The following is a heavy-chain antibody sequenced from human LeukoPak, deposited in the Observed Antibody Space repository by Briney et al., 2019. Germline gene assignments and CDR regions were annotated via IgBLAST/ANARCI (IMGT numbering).Heavy chain of an antibody. J-gene: IGHJ4*02. Sequence: PGGSLRLSCAASGFTFSNYWMHWVRQAPGKGLVWVSRINSNGSNTYYADSVKGRFTVSRDNSKNTLFLQMNSLRAEDTAVYYCARDMGDGYNYPLIGFDYWGQGTLVTVSS. CDR3: ARDMGDGYNYPLIGFDY. CDR1: GFTFSNYW. CDR2: INSNGSNT. V-gene: IGHV3-74*01. D-gene: IGHD5-24*01.